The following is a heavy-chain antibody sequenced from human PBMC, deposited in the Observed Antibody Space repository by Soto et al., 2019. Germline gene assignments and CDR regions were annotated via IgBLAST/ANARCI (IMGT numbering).Heavy chain of an antibody. J-gene: IGHJ6*02. CDR1: GYTFTSYG. CDR3: ARVPGPFPYYYYYGMDV. Sequence: QVQLVQSGAEVKKPGASVKVSCKASGYTFTSYGVSWVRQAPGQGLEWMGWISAYNGNTNYAQKLQGRVTMTTDTSTSTAYMELRSLRSDDTAVYYCARVPGPFPYYYYYGMDVWGQGTTVTVSS. CDR2: ISAYNGNT. V-gene: IGHV1-18*01.